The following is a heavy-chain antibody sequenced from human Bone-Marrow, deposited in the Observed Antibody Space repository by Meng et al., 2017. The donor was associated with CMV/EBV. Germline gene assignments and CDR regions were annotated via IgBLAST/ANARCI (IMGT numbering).Heavy chain of an antibody. Sequence: SCMTSGYTCTQHAIHWVRQAPGQRLEWLGWINIGNGNTKYAQKFQGRLTISRDTSATTAFVDLSSLEFEDTAVYYCARRSVRHFDFWGQGTLVTRLL. CDR2: INIGNGNT. D-gene: IGHD3-10*02. J-gene: IGHJ4*02. CDR1: GYTCTQHA. V-gene: IGHV1-3*04. CDR3: ARRSVRHFDF.